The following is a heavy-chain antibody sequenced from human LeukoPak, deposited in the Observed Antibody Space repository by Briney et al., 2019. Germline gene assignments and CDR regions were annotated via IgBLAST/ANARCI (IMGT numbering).Heavy chain of an antibody. CDR1: GYSFLSYW. V-gene: IGHV5-51*01. CDR2: IYPADSDS. J-gene: IGHJ4*02. D-gene: IGHD4-23*01. Sequence: GEYLKISCQGSGYSFLSYWIGWVRQMPGKGLEWMGIIYPADSDSRYSPSFQGQVTMSADKSIITAYLQWSSLKASDTAMYYCARRKDYGGFDYWGQGTLVTVSS. CDR3: ARRKDYGGFDY.